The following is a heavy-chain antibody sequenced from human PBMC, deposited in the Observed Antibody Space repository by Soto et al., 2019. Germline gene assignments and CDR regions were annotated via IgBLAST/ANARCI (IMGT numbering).Heavy chain of an antibody. CDR3: ARWDIVPNGMDV. J-gene: IGHJ6*02. Sequence: ASVKVSCKASGYTFTSYYMHWVRQAPGQGLEWMGWISAFNGNTNYAQKLQGRVTMTTDTSTSTAYMELRSLISDDTAVYYCARWDIVPNGMDVWGQGTTVTVSS. V-gene: IGHV1-18*04. CDR2: ISAFNGNT. CDR1: GYTFTSYY. D-gene: IGHD2-15*01.